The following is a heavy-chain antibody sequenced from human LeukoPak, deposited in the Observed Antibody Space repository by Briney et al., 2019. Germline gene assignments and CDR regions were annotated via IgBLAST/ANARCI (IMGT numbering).Heavy chain of an antibody. CDR2: ISGSGGST. CDR3: ARDGTGYSSSWYAETYYYYGMDV. CDR1: GFTFSSYW. V-gene: IGHV3-23*01. J-gene: IGHJ6*02. D-gene: IGHD6-13*01. Sequence: GGSLRLSCAASGFTFSSYWMSWVRQAPGKGLEWVSAISGSGGSTYYADSVKGRFTISRDNSKNTLYLQMNSLRAEDTAVYYCARDGTGYSSSWYAETYYYYGMDVWGQGTTVTVSS.